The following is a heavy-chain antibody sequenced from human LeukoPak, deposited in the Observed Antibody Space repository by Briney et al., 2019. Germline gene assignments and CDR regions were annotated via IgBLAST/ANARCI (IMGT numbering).Heavy chain of an antibody. CDR2: IYPGDSDT. J-gene: IGHJ4*02. CDR3: ARQGNDSSGYFGH. Sequence: GESLKISCKGSGYIFTTYWTGWVRQLPGKGLEWMGIIYPGDSDTRYSPSFQGQVTISADKSISTAYLQWSSLKASDTAMYYCARQGNDSSGYFGHWGQGTLVTVSS. V-gene: IGHV5-51*01. CDR1: GYIFTTYW. D-gene: IGHD3-22*01.